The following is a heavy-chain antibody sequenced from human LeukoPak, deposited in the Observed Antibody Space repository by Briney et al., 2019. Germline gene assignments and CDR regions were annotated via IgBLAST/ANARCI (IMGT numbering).Heavy chain of an antibody. Sequence: GGSLRLSCAASGFTFSSYSMNWVRQAPGKGLEWVSSISSSSSYIYYADSVKGRFTISRDNAKNSLYLQMNNLRAEDTAVYYCARGKAAAGRRFDYWGQGTLVTVSS. D-gene: IGHD6-13*01. J-gene: IGHJ4*02. V-gene: IGHV3-21*01. CDR2: ISSSSSYI. CDR1: GFTFSSYS. CDR3: ARGKAAAGRRFDY.